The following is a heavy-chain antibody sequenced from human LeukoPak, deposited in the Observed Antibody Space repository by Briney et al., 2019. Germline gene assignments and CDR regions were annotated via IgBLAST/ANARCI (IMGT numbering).Heavy chain of an antibody. CDR2: INSDGSST. J-gene: IGHJ6*04. Sequence: GGSLRLSCAASGFTFSSFWMHWVRQVPGKGLVWVSRINSDGSSTSYADSVKGRFTISRDNAKNSLYLQMNGLRAEDTAVYYCAELGITMIGGVWGKGTTVTISS. V-gene: IGHV3-74*01. CDR1: GFTFSSFW. D-gene: IGHD3-10*02. CDR3: AELGITMIGGV.